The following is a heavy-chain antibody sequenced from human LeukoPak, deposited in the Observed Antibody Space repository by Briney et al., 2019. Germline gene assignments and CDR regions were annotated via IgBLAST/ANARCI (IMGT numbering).Heavy chain of an antibody. CDR3: ARAEWSNGYFDR. CDR1: GFTSSTYR. Sequence: SGGSLRLSCAASGFTSSTYRMNWVRQAPGKGLEWVANKKQDGSEKYYVDSVKGRFTPSRDSAKNSLYLQMNSLRAEDTAVYYCARAEWSNGYFDRWGRGTLVTVSS. J-gene: IGHJ2*01. V-gene: IGHV3-7*03. D-gene: IGHD3-3*01. CDR2: KKQDGSEK.